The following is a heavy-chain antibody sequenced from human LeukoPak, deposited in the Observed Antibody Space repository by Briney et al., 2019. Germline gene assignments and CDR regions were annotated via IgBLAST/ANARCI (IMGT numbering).Heavy chain of an antibody. CDR2: ISAYNGNT. V-gene: IGHV1-18*01. Sequence: ASVKVSCKASGYTFTSYGISWVRQAPGQGLEWMGWISAYNGNTNYAQKLQGRVTMTTDTSTSTAYMELRSLRSDDTAVYYCARDHLKAAAGTLEIDYWGQGTLVTVSS. CDR1: GYTFTSYG. D-gene: IGHD6-13*01. CDR3: ARDHLKAAAGTLEIDY. J-gene: IGHJ4*02.